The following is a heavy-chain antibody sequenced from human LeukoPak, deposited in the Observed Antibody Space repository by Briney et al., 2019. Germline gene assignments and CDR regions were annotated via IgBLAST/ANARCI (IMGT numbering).Heavy chain of an antibody. Sequence: SETLSLTCTVSGGSISSGGYYWSWIRQHPGKGLEWIGYIYYSGSTYYSPSLKSRVTISVDTSKNQFSLKLSSVTAADTAVYYCARDGGLERPFGMDVWGQGTTDTVSS. CDR3: ARDGGLERPFGMDV. J-gene: IGHJ6*02. D-gene: IGHD1-1*01. CDR1: GGSISSGGYY. V-gene: IGHV4-31*03. CDR2: IYYSGST.